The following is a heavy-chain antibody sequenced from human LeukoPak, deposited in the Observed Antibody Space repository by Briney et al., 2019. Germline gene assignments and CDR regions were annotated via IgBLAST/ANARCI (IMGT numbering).Heavy chain of an antibody. D-gene: IGHD4-17*01. Sequence: SGPTLVKPTQTLTLTCTFSGFSLSTSGVGVGWIRRPPGKALEWLALIYWDDDKRYSPSLKSRLSITKDTSKNQVVLTMTNMDPVDTATYYCAHSDYGDSHFDYWGQGTLVTVSS. V-gene: IGHV2-5*02. CDR1: GFSLSTSGVG. CDR3: AHSDYGDSHFDY. CDR2: IYWDDDK. J-gene: IGHJ4*02.